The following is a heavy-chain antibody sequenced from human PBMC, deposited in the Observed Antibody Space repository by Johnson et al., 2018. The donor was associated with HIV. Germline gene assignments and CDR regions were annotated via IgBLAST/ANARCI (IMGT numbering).Heavy chain of an antibody. J-gene: IGHJ3*02. Sequence: QMLLVESGGGVVQPGGSLRLSCVASGFTFSSYGIHWVRQAPGKGLEWLTFIQYDGSNKYSTESVKGRFTISRDNSKNTLYLQMNSLRAEDTAVYYCAKGFGASSGAFDIWGQGTMVTVSS. CDR3: AKGFGASSGAFDI. CDR2: IQYDGSNK. V-gene: IGHV3-30*02. CDR1: GFTFSSYG. D-gene: IGHD1-26*01.